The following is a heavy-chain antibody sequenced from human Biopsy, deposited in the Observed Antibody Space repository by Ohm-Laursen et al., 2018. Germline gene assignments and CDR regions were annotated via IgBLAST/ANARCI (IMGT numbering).Heavy chain of an antibody. CDR3: ARNQDGLNWNYLDY. Sequence: ASVKVSCNGPTYTFTDYYIHWARQAPGQGLEWMGWINPKSGDTNSAQKFHGRVSFTADTSISTAYLELNKLRSDDTAVYFCARNQDGLNWNYLDYWGQGTLVTVSS. V-gene: IGHV1-2*02. CDR2: INPKSGDT. J-gene: IGHJ4*02. D-gene: IGHD3-3*01. CDR1: TYTFTDYY.